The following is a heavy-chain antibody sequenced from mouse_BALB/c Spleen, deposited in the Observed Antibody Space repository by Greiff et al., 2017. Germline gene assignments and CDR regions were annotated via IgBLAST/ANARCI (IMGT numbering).Heavy chain of an antibody. D-gene: IGHD2-1*01. J-gene: IGHJ2*01. CDR2: ISDGGSYT. Sequence: EVKVEESGGGLVKPGGSLKLSCAASGFTFSDYYMYWVRQTPEKRLEWVATISDGGSYTYYPDSVKGRFTISRDNAKNNLYLQMSSLKSEDTAMYYCARGGGNWDYWGQGTTLTVSS. V-gene: IGHV5-4*02. CDR3: ARGGGNWDY. CDR1: GFTFSDYY.